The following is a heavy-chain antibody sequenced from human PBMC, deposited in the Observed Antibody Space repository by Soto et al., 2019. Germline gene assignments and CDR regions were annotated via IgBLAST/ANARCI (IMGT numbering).Heavy chain of an antibody. D-gene: IGHD3-9*01. CDR3: ARGGDYDVLTGVYYFDY. V-gene: IGHV4-34*01. CDR1: GGSFSGYY. J-gene: IGHJ4*02. CDR2: INHSGST. Sequence: KPSETLSLTCAVYGGSFSGYYWSWIRQPPGKGLEWIGEINHSGSTNYNPSLKSRVTISVDTSKNQFSLKLSSVTAADTAVYYCARGGDYDVLTGVYYFDYWGQGTLVTVSS.